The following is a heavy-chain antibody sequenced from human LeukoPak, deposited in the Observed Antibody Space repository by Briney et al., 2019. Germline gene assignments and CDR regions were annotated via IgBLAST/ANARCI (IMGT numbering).Heavy chain of an antibody. Sequence: SVKVSCKASGYTFTSYYIHWVRQAPGQGLEWMGGITPILGTANYAQKFQGRVTINADQSTSTAYMELSSLRSEDTAVYYCARSLIDYGGSYDAFDIWGQGTMVTISS. J-gene: IGHJ3*02. CDR2: ITPILGTA. V-gene: IGHV1-69*10. CDR1: GYTFTSYY. CDR3: ARSLIDYGGSYDAFDI. D-gene: IGHD4-23*01.